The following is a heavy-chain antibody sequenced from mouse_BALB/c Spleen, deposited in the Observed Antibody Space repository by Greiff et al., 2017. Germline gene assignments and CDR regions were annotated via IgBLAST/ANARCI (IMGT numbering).Heavy chain of an antibody. CDR1: GFTFSSYT. D-gene: IGHD1-2*01. CDR2: ISNGGGST. J-gene: IGHJ2*01. V-gene: IGHV5-12-2*01. Sequence: EVKLMESGGGLVQPGGSLKLSCAASGFTFSSYTMSWVRQTPEKRLEWVAYISNGGGSTYYPDTVKGRFTISRDNAKNTLYLQMSSLKSEDAAMYYCARQGFITTATGFDYWGQGTTLTVSS. CDR3: ARQGFITTATGFDY.